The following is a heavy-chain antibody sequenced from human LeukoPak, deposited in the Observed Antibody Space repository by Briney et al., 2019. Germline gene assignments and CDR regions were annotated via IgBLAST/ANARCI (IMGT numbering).Heavy chain of an antibody. CDR2: ISSSGSTI. CDR3: ARGALEMATITSPYYFDY. J-gene: IGHJ4*02. Sequence: GGSLRLSCAASGFTFSSYEMNWVRQAPGKGLEWVSYISSSGSTIYYADSVKGRFTISRDNAKNSLYLEMNSLRAEDTAVYYCARGALEMATITSPYYFDYWGQGTLVTVSS. V-gene: IGHV3-48*03. D-gene: IGHD5-24*01. CDR1: GFTFSSYE.